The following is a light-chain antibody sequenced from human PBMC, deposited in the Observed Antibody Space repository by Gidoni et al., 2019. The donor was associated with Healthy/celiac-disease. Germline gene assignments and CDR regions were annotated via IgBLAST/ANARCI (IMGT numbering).Light chain of an antibody. J-gene: IGLJ2*01. Sequence: QSVLPQPPSASGTPGQRVTISCSGSSSNIGSNTVNWYQQLPGTAPQLLIYSNNQRPSGVPDRFSGSKSGTSASLAISGLQSEDEADYYCAAWDDSLNAVVFGGGTKLTVL. CDR2: SNN. CDR3: AAWDDSLNAVV. V-gene: IGLV1-44*01. CDR1: SSNIGSNT.